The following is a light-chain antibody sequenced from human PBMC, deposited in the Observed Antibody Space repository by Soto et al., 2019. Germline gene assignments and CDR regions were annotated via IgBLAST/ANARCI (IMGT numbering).Light chain of an antibody. V-gene: IGLV2-11*01. J-gene: IGLJ1*01. Sequence: QSALTQPRSVSGSPGQSVTISCTGSSGDIDSYNYVSWYQQHPGKAPKLIIYDVSKRPSGVPDRFSGSKSGNTASLTISGLQSEDEADYYCCSYAGNYIEVFGTGTKLTVL. CDR1: SGDIDSYNY. CDR2: DVS. CDR3: CSYAGNYIEV.